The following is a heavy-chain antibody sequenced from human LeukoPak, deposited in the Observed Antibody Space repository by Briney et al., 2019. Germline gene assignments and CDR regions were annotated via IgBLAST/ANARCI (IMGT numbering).Heavy chain of an antibody. CDR1: GGSISSYY. Sequence: SETLSLTCTVSGGSISSYYWSWIRQPPGKGLEWIGYIYYSGSTNYNPSLKSRVTISVDTSKNQFSLKLSSVTAADTAVYYCARDLTIAAAGIGYWGQGTLVTVFS. J-gene: IGHJ4*02. CDR2: IYYSGST. V-gene: IGHV4-59*01. D-gene: IGHD6-13*01. CDR3: ARDLTIAAAGIGY.